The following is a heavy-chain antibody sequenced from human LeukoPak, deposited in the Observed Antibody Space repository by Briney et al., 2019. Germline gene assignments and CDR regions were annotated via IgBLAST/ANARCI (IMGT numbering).Heavy chain of an antibody. D-gene: IGHD6-19*01. V-gene: IGHV3-21*01. Sequence: GGSLRLSCAASKFTFSDYSMNWVRQAPGKGLEWVSSISSSSSYIYYADSVKGRFTISRDNAKNSLYLQMNSLRAEDTAVYYCASNLDSSGWYPFDPWGQGTLVTVSS. CDR2: ISSSSSYI. CDR3: ASNLDSSGWYPFDP. CDR1: KFTFSDYS. J-gene: IGHJ5*02.